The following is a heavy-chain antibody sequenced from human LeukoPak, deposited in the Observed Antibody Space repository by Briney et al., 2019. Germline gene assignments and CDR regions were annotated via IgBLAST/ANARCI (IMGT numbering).Heavy chain of an antibody. D-gene: IGHD4-11*01. V-gene: IGHV3-21*01. CDR1: GFTFSTYS. Sequence: KPGGSLRLSCAASGFTFSTYSMHWVRQSPGKGLEWVSSITRSSHYLYYADSLKGRFTISRDNAKNSLYLQMNSLRAEDTAVYYCAREKVNYRHRTDYWGQGTLVTVSS. CDR2: ITRSSHYL. J-gene: IGHJ4*02. CDR3: AREKVNYRHRTDY.